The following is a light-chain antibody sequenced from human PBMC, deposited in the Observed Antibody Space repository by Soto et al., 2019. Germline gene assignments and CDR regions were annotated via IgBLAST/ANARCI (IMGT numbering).Light chain of an antibody. J-gene: IGKJ3*01. V-gene: IGKV1-5*03. Sequence: DIQMTQSPSTLSASVGDRVTITCRASQSISNWLAWYQQKPGKAPKLLIYKASSVESGVPSRFSGSGSGTEFTLTISGLQPDDFATYYCQQYNSFSFTFGPGTKVDLK. CDR3: QQYNSFSFT. CDR1: QSISNW. CDR2: KAS.